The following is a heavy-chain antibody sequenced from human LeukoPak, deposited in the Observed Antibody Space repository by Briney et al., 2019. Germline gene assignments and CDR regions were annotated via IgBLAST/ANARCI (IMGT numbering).Heavy chain of an antibody. V-gene: IGHV3-23*01. CDR1: GFTFSSYG. CDR3: AKDGGYYDFWSGYRFDP. D-gene: IGHD3-3*01. J-gene: IGHJ5*02. Sequence: GGSLRLSCAASGFTFSSYGMSWVRQAPGKGLEWVSAISGSGGSTYYADSVKGRFTISRDNSKNTLYLQMNSLRAEDTAVYYCAKDGGYYDFWSGYRFDPWGQGTLVTVSS. CDR2: ISGSGGST.